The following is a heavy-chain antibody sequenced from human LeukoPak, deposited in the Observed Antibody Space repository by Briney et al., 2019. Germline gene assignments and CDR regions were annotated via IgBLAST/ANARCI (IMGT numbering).Heavy chain of an antibody. D-gene: IGHD3-3*01. CDR2: ISISSNYI. CDR1: GFTFSRYS. CDR3: ARGSRFGVVERDAFDI. J-gene: IGHJ3*02. Sequence: GGSLRLSCAASGFTFSRYSMNWVRQAPGKGLEWVSSISISSNYIYYTDSVKGRITISRDNAKNSLYLQMNSLRAEDTAVYYCARGSRFGVVERDAFDIWGQGTMVTVSS. V-gene: IGHV3-21*01.